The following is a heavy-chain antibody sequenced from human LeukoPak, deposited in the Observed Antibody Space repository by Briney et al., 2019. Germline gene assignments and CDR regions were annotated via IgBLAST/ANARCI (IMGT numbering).Heavy chain of an antibody. CDR3: ARSDYYGSGPHAFDI. CDR1: GDSISSYY. V-gene: IGHV4-59*01. D-gene: IGHD3-10*01. CDR2: IYYSGST. Sequence: SETLSLTCTVSGDSISSYYWSWIRQPPGKGLEWIGYIYYSGSTNYNPSLKSRVTISVDTSKNQFSLKLSSVTAADTAVYYCARSDYYGSGPHAFDIWGQGTMVTVSS. J-gene: IGHJ3*02.